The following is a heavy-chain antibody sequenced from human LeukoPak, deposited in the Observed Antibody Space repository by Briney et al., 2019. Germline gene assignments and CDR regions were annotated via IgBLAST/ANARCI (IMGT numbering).Heavy chain of an antibody. CDR2: IYSGGST. Sequence: GGSLRLSCAASGFTGSGNYMSWVRQAPGKGLEWVSVIYSGGSTNYADSVKGRFSISRDNSKKTLYLQMNSLRAEDTAVYYCARDREYYYGSSGYYPFLFDYWGQGTLVTVSS. CDR1: GFTGSGNY. CDR3: ARDREYYYGSSGYYPFLFDY. V-gene: IGHV3-66*02. J-gene: IGHJ4*02. D-gene: IGHD3-22*01.